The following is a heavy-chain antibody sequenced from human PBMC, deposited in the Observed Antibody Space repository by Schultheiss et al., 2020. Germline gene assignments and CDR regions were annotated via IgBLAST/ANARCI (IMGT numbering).Heavy chain of an antibody. Sequence: SETLSLTCAVYGGSFSGYYWSWIRQPPGKGLEWIGEINHSGSTNYNPSLKSRVTISVDTSKNQFSLKLSSVTAADTAVYYCARGLGVVVPAARRSWFDPWGQGTLVTVS. V-gene: IGHV4-34*01. J-gene: IGHJ5*02. D-gene: IGHD2-2*01. CDR3: ARGLGVVVPAARRSWFDP. CDR1: GGSFSGYY. CDR2: INHSGST.